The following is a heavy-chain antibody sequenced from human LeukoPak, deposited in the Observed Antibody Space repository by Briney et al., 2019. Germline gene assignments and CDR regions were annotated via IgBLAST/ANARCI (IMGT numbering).Heavy chain of an antibody. CDR2: IYYSGST. CDR3: ARGRGLLWFGELRGWFDP. D-gene: IGHD3-10*01. CDR1: GGSISSYY. V-gene: IGHV4-59*01. J-gene: IGHJ5*02. Sequence: SETLSLTCTVSGGSISSYYWSWIRQPPGKGLEWIGYIYYSGSTNYNPSLKSRVTISVDTSKNQFSLKLSSVTAADTAVYYCARGRGLLWFGELRGWFDPWGQGTLVTVPS.